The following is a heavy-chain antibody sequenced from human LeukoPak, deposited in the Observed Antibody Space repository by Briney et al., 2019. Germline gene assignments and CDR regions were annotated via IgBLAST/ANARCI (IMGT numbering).Heavy chain of an antibody. J-gene: IGHJ4*02. D-gene: IGHD4-17*01. Sequence: GGSLRLSCAASGFTLSSFGMHWVRQAPGKGLEWVAVISYDGSNKYSADSVKGRFTISRDNSKNTLYLQMNSLRAEDTAVYYCATDHGFHYGAYFDYWGQGTLVTVSS. V-gene: IGHV3-30*03. CDR2: ISYDGSNK. CDR3: ATDHGFHYGAYFDY. CDR1: GFTLSSFG.